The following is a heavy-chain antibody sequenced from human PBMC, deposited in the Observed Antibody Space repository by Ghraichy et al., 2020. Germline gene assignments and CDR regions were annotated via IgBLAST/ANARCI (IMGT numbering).Heavy chain of an antibody. CDR3: ARDGWNSSSSEVYYYGMDV. CDR2: INSDGSST. D-gene: IGHD6-6*01. Sequence: GGSLRLSCAASGFTFSSYWMHWVRQAPGKGLVWVSRINSDGSSTSYADSVKGRFTISRDNAKNTLYLQMNSLRAEDTAVYYCARDGWNSSSSEVYYYGMDVWGQGTTVTVSS. CDR1: GFTFSSYW. V-gene: IGHV3-74*01. J-gene: IGHJ6*02.